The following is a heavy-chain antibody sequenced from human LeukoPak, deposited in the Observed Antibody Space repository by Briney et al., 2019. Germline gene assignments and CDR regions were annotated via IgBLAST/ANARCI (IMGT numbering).Heavy chain of an antibody. J-gene: IGHJ4*02. CDR2: INHSGST. CDR1: GGSFSGHY. V-gene: IGHV4-34*01. CDR3: ASRYSSGWYWGY. D-gene: IGHD6-19*01. Sequence: SETLSLTCAVYGGSFSGHYWSWIRQPPGKGLEWIGEINHSGSTNYNPSLKSRVTISVDTSKNQFSLKLSSVTAADTAVYYCASRYSSGWYWGYWGQGTLVTVSS.